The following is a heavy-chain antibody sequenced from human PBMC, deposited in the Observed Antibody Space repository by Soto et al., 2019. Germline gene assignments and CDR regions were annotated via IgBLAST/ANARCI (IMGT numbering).Heavy chain of an antibody. V-gene: IGHV3-23*01. D-gene: IGHD5-18*01. CDR3: SHGYYQYFES. J-gene: IGHJ4*02. CDR2: ISGSGGDT. Sequence: GGSLRLSCVASGLTVMSNHMNWVRQAPGKGLEWVSVISGSGGDTHYADSVKGRFSISRDNSKNTLYLQMNSLKTEDTAVYYCSHGYYQYFESWGQGTLVTVSS. CDR1: GLTVMSNH.